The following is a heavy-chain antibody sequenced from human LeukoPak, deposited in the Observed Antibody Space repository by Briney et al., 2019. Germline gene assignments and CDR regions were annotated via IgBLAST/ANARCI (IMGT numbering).Heavy chain of an antibody. CDR1: GYTFTSYG. Sequence: GASVKVSCKASGYTFTSYGISWVRQAPGQGLEWMGRINPHSGGTRFAQKFQDRITMTIDKSDNTVYMELNSVTSGDTAVYFCARSGNLIAASVTKDYYYYMDVWGKGITVTVSS. CDR3: ARSGNLIAASVTKDYYYYMDV. V-gene: IGHV1-2*06. J-gene: IGHJ6*03. D-gene: IGHD6-13*01. CDR2: INPHSGGT.